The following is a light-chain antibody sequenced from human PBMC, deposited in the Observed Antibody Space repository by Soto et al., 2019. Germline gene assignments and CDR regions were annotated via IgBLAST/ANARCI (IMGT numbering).Light chain of an antibody. CDR3: QQRSNWPT. CDR2: LGS. J-gene: IGKJ4*01. CDR1: QSLLHKNGYNY. V-gene: IGKV2-28*01. Sequence: DIVMTQSPLSLPVTPGEPAAISCRSSQSLLHKNGYNYLDWYLQKPGQSPQPLIFLGSNRASGAPARFRGSGSGTDFTLTISSLEPEDFAVYYRQQRSNWPTFGGGTKVDIK.